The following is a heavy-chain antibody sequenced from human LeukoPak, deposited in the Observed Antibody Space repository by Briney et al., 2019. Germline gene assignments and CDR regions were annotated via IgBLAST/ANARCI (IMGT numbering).Heavy chain of an antibody. CDR2: IYYSGST. CDR1: GGSINSRGYL. D-gene: IGHD1-20*01. CDR3: ARDPSITGMPFDY. J-gene: IGHJ4*02. Sequence: PSETLSLTCTVSGGSINSRGYLWGWIRQTPGKGLEWIGTIYYSGSTYYNPSLKSRVTISVDTSKKQFSLKLSSVTAADTAVYYCARDPSITGMPFDYWGQGTLVTVSS. V-gene: IGHV4-39*07.